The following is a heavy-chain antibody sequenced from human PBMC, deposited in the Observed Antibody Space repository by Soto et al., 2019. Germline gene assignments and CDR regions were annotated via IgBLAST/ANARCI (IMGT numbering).Heavy chain of an antibody. D-gene: IGHD1-1*01. Sequence: GASVKVSCKASGYTFTRSGISWVRQAPGQGLEWMGWISTYNGDTNYAQTFQGRVTMTTDTSTSTVYMELRSLRSEDTAVYYCARDQSWHDLVWWFDPWGQGTLVTVSS. CDR3: ARDQSWHDLVWWFDP. CDR1: GYTFTRSG. V-gene: IGHV1-18*01. CDR2: ISTYNGDT. J-gene: IGHJ5*02.